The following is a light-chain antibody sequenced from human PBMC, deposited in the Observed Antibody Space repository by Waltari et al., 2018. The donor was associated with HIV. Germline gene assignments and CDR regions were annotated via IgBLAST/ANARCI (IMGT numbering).Light chain of an antibody. Sequence: EIVMTQSPVALSVSPGDRVTLSCRASESVGSFFAWYQQRPGQSPSLRMYGVSTRASGVSARFSGSGSGTEVNLTITSLQSDDSAIYFCQQFYNWPRTFGQGTTVEVK. CDR2: GVS. CDR3: QQFYNWPRT. CDR1: ESVGSF. V-gene: IGKV3-15*01. J-gene: IGKJ1*01.